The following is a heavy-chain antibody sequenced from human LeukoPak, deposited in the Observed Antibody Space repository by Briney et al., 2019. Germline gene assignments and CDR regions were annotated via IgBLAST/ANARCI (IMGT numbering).Heavy chain of an antibody. D-gene: IGHD6-19*01. Sequence: PGGSLRLSCAASGFTFSDYHMSWIRQAPGKGLEWVSYISSSSSYTNYADSVKGRFTISRDNAKNSLYLQMNSLRAEDTAVYHCARASSGWYSYYYFDYWGQGTLVTVSS. CDR3: ARASSGWYSYYYFDY. CDR2: ISSSSSYT. J-gene: IGHJ4*02. CDR1: GFTFSDYH. V-gene: IGHV3-11*06.